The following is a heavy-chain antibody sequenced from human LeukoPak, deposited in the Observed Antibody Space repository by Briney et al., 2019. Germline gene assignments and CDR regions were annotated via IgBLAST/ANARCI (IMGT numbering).Heavy chain of an antibody. V-gene: IGHV3-23*01. Sequence: GGSLRVSCAASGFSFRSYVMSWVRQAPGKGLERVSAISDNGDTTYYVDSVEGRFTISRDNSKNTVFLQMNSLRAEDTAVYYCARHDRSMRFFDYWGQGTLVTVSS. CDR2: ISDNGDTT. J-gene: IGHJ4*02. D-gene: IGHD1-1*01. CDR1: GFSFRSYV. CDR3: ARHDRSMRFFDY.